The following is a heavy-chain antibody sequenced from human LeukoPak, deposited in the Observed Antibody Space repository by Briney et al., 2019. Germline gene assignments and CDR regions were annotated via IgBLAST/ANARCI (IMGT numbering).Heavy chain of an antibody. J-gene: IGHJ3*02. CDR1: GGSMSSSSYY. CDR3: ARAARYFDWLYREADAFDI. V-gene: IGHV4-39*01. CDR2: MY. Sequence: SETLSLTCTVSGGSMSSSSYYWGWIRQPPGKGLEWIGSMYYNPSLKSRVTISVDTSKNQFSLKLSSVTAADTAVYYCARAARYFDWLYREADAFDIWGQGTMVTVSS. D-gene: IGHD3-9*01.